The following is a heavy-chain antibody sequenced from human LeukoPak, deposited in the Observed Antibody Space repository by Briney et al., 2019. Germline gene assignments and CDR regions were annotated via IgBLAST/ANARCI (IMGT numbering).Heavy chain of an antibody. Sequence: PGGSLRLSCAASGFXFDDYGISWVRQAPGKGQEWVSRINWNGGSTGYADSVKGRFTISRDNAKNSLYLQMNSLRAEDTALYYCARVYYDHVMGPTTHFDYWGQGTLVTVSS. V-gene: IGHV3-20*04. CDR2: INWNGGST. CDR1: GFXFDDYG. J-gene: IGHJ4*02. CDR3: ARVYYDHVMGPTTHFDY. D-gene: IGHD3-16*01.